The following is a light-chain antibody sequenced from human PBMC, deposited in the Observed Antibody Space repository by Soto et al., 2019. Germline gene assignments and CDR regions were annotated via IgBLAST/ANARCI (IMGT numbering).Light chain of an antibody. J-gene: IGLJ3*02. CDR1: SSDVGVSNL. V-gene: IGLV2-23*02. CDR2: EVS. CDR3: CSYANRRLL. Sequence: QSALTQPASVSGSPGQSITISCTGSSSDVGVSNLVSWYQQHPGKAPKLIIYEVSQRPSGVSNRFSGSKSGNTASLTISGLQADDGGDYYCCSYANRRLLFGEGTKLTVL.